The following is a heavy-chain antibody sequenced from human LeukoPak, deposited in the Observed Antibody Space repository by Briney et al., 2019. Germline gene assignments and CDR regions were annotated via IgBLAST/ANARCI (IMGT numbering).Heavy chain of an antibody. D-gene: IGHD2-2*01. CDR1: GFTFSGSA. CDR3: YLPAATTILRMSDAFDI. V-gene: IGHV3-73*01. J-gene: IGHJ3*02. CDR2: IRSKANSYAT. Sequence: GGSLKLSCAASGFTFSGSAMHLVRQASGKGLEWVGRIRSKANSYATAYAASVKGRFTISRDDSKNTAYLQMNSLKTEDTAVYYCYLPAATTILRMSDAFDIWGQGTMVTVS.